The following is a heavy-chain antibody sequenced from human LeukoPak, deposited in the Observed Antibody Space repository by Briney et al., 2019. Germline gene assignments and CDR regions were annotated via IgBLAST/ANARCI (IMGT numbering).Heavy chain of an antibody. CDR3: AKDLEKGIAVAGNNWFDP. CDR2: LSESGGST. J-gene: IGHJ5*02. Sequence: TGGSLRLSCAASGFTFSIYAMSWVRHAPGKGREGVSALSESGGSTYYAEFVKGRFTITRDNTKNTLYLQMNSLRAEDTAVYYCAKDLEKGIAVAGNNWFDPWGQGTLVTVSS. V-gene: IGHV3-23*01. CDR1: GFTFSIYA. D-gene: IGHD6-19*01.